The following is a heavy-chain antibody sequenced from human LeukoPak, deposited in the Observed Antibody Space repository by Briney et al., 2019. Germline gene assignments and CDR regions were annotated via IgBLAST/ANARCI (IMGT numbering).Heavy chain of an antibody. CDR2: IWYDGSNK. J-gene: IGHJ4*02. V-gene: IGHV3-33*01. D-gene: IGHD3-22*01. CDR3: ARDIGAMIVVVTLDY. CDR1: GFTFSSYG. Sequence: GGSLRLSCAASGFTFSSYGMHWVRQAPGKGLEWVAVIWYDGSNKYYADSVKGRFTISRDNSKNTLYLQMSSLRAEDTAVYYRARDIGAMIVVVTLDYWGQGTLVTVSS.